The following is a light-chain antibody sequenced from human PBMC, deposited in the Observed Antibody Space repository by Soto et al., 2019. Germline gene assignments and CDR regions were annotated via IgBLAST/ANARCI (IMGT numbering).Light chain of an antibody. V-gene: IGKV1-39*01. J-gene: IGKJ3*01. Sequence: DIQVTQSPSSLSASVGDRVSITCRASQSISSYLNWYQQKPGKAPKLLIHTASTLQSGVPSRFSGSGSGTDFTLTISSLQPEDFATYFCQQTYSTPLFSFGPGTKVDMK. CDR2: TAS. CDR1: QSISSY. CDR3: QQTYSTPLFS.